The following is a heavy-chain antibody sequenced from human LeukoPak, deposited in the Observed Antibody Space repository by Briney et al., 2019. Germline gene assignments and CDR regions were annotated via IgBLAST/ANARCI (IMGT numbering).Heavy chain of an antibody. CDR2: IKQDGDEK. V-gene: IGHV3-7*03. CDR3: AKEDPRNAFDI. J-gene: IGHJ3*02. CDR1: RFTFSNYW. Sequence: GGSLRLSCAASRFTFSNYWMSWVRQAPGKGLEWVANIKQDGDEKYYVDSVKGRFTISRDNAKNSLYLQMNSLRAEDMALYYCAKEDPRNAFDIWGQGTMVTVSS.